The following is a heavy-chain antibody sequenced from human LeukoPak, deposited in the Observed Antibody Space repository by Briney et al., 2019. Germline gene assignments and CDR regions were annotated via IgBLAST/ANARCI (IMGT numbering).Heavy chain of an antibody. D-gene: IGHD3-16*01. V-gene: IGHV4-30-4*08. CDR1: GGSISSGDYY. J-gene: IGHJ6*03. CDR2: IYYSGST. Sequence: SETLSLTCTVSGGSISSGDYYWSWIRQPPGKGLEWIGYIYYSGSTYYNPSLKSRVTISVDTSKNQSSLKLSSVTAADTAVYYCARTQGGDPYYYMDVWGKGTTVTVSS. CDR3: ARTQGGDPYYYMDV.